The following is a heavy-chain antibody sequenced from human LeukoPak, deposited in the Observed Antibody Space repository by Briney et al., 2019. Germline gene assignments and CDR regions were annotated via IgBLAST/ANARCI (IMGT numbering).Heavy chain of an antibody. Sequence: GGSLRLSCAASGFTFSSYGMSWVRQAPGKGLEWVSAISGSGGSTYYADSVKGRFTISRDNSKNTLYLQMNSLRAEDTAVYYGGKDFIAAENNYNYGMDVGGKGTTVTVSS. CDR2: ISGSGGST. D-gene: IGHD6-13*01. CDR1: GFTFSSYG. V-gene: IGHV3-23*01. CDR3: GKDFIAAENNYNYGMDV. J-gene: IGHJ6*04.